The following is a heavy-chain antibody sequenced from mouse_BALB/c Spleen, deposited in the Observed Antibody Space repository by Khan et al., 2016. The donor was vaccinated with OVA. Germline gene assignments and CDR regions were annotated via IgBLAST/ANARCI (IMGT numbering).Heavy chain of an antibody. CDR1: GYTFINYW. J-gene: IGHJ2*01. D-gene: IGHD1-1*01. Sequence: QVQLQQSGAELAKPGASVKMSCKASGYTFINYWILWIKQRPGQGLEWIGYINPSTGYTEYNQNFKDKATLTADKSSSTAYMQLSSLTSEDYTVNYCARRGLRWDFDYWSQGTMLTVAS. CDR2: INPSTGYT. V-gene: IGHV1-7*01. CDR3: ARRGLRWDFDY.